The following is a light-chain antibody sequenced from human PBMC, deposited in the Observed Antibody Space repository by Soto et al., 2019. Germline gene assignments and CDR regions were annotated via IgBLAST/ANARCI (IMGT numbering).Light chain of an antibody. J-gene: IGLJ2*01. CDR3: SSYTGSNNLV. CDR2: EVI. V-gene: IGLV2-14*01. Sequence: QSVLTQPASVSGSPGQSITISCTGTSSDVGGYNYVSWYQHHPGEAPKLMIYEVINRPSGVSNRFSGSKSGNTASLTISGLQAEDEADYYCSSYTGSNNLVFGGGTKVTVL. CDR1: SSDVGGYNY.